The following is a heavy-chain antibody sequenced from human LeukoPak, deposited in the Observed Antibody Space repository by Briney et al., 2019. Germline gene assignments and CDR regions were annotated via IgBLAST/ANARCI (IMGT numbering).Heavy chain of an antibody. Sequence: SGPTLVKPTQTLTLTCTFSGFSLSTSGVGVGWIRQPPGKALEWLALIYWNDDKRYSPSLKSRLTITKDTSKNQVVLTMTNMDPVDAATYYCAQSPAGGVEQQLVWFDPWGRGTLVTVSS. J-gene: IGHJ5*02. CDR3: AQSPAGGVEQQLVWFDP. V-gene: IGHV2-5*01. D-gene: IGHD6-13*01. CDR2: IYWNDDK. CDR1: GFSLSTSGVG.